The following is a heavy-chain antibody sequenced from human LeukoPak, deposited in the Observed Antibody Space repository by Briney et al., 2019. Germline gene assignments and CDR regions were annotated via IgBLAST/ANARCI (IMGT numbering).Heavy chain of an antibody. CDR2: INHSGST. V-gene: IGHV4-34*01. CDR3: AREMDV. J-gene: IGHJ6*02. CDR1: GGSFSGYC. Sequence: PSETLSLTCAVYGGSFSGYCWSWIRQPPGKGLEWIGEINHSGSTNYNPSLKSRVTVSVDTSQNQFSLKLTSVTAADTAVYYCAREMDVWGQGTTVTVSS.